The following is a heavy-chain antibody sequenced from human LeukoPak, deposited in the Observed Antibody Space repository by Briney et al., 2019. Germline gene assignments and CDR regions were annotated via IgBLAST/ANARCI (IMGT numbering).Heavy chain of an antibody. J-gene: IGHJ5*02. CDR2: MNPNSGNT. Sequence: ASVKVSCKASGYTFTSYDINWVRQATGQGLEWMGWMNPNSGNTGYAQKFQGRVTMTRNTSISTAYMELSSLRSEDTAVYYCARGWVNCSGGSCYSSWFYPWGQGNLVTVSS. CDR3: ARGWVNCSGGSCYSSWFYP. V-gene: IGHV1-8*01. CDR1: GYTFTSYD. D-gene: IGHD2-15*01.